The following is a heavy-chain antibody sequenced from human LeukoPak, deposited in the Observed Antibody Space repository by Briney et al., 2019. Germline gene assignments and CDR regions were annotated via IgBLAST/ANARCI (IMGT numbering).Heavy chain of an antibody. CDR1: GFTFSSYA. J-gene: IGHJ3*02. D-gene: IGHD1-26*01. CDR3: ANLPIHSGSYYRDAFDI. CDR2: ISGSGGST. Sequence: GGSLRLSRAASGFTFSSYAMSWVRQAPGKGLEWVSAISGSGGSTYYADSVKGRFTISRDNSKNTLYLQMNSLRAEGTAVYYCANLPIHSGSYYRDAFDIWGQGTMVTVSS. V-gene: IGHV3-23*01.